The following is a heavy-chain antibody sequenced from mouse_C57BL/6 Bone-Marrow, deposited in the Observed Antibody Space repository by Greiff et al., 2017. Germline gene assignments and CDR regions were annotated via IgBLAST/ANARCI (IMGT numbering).Heavy chain of an antibody. Sequence: QVQLQQPGAELVKPGASVKMSCKASGYTFTSYWITWVKQRPGQGLEWLGDIYPGSGSTNYNEKFKSKATLTVDTSSSTAYMQISSLTSEDSAVYYCARWTQRALYWGQGTTLTVSS. V-gene: IGHV1-55*01. CDR1: GYTFTSYW. CDR3: ARWTQRALY. CDR2: IYPGSGST. D-gene: IGHD3-1*01. J-gene: IGHJ2*01.